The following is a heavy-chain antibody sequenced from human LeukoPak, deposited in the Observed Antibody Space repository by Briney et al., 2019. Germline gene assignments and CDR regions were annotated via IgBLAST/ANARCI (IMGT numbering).Heavy chain of an antibody. CDR3: AREGMVRGAYFDY. V-gene: IGHV3-30*03. CDR1: GFTFNNYD. CDR2: TSYDGSEK. J-gene: IGHJ4*02. Sequence: GRSLRLSCAASGFTFNNYDIHWVRQAPGKGLEWVAVTSYDGSEKYYADSVKGRFSISRDNSNDIVSLQMNSLRDEDTAVYYCAREGMVRGAYFDYWGQGTLVTVSS. D-gene: IGHD3-10*01.